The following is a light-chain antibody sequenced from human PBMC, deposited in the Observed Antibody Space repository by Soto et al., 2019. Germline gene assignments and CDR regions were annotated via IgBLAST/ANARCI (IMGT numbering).Light chain of an antibody. CDR3: QQYNNWPPTWT. V-gene: IGKV3-15*01. CDR2: DTS. Sequence: EIVMTQSPVTLSVSPGERATLSCRASQSVSIKLAWYQQKPGQAPRLLIYDTSTRATGIPARFSGSGSGTEFTLTISSLQSEDFAVYYCQQYNNWPPTWTFGQGTKVDIK. J-gene: IGKJ1*01. CDR1: QSVSIK.